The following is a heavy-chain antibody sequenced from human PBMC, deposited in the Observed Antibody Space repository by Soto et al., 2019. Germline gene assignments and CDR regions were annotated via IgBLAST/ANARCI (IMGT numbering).Heavy chain of an antibody. V-gene: IGHV4-31*03. Sequence: SETLSLTCTVSGVSISSGGYYWSWIRQHPGKGLEWIGYIYYSGSTYYNPSLKSRVTISVDTSKNQFSLKLSSVTAADTAVYYCARGAYDYIWGSYRYVLFDYWGQGTLVTVSS. J-gene: IGHJ4*02. CDR3: ARGAYDYIWGSYRYVLFDY. D-gene: IGHD3-16*02. CDR1: GVSISSGGYY. CDR2: IYYSGST.